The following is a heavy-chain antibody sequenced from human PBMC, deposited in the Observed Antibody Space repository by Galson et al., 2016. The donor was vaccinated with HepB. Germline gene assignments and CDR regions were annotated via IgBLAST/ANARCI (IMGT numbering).Heavy chain of an antibody. CDR1: GFTFSSYA. J-gene: IGHJ6*03. D-gene: IGHD1/OR15-1a*01. V-gene: IGHV3-30*04. CDR2: ISYDESHK. CDR3: ATTIQRGSQGFFYYMDV. Sequence: SLRLSCAAPGFTFSSYAIHWVRQAPGKGLEWVAVISYDESHKYYADSVKGRFTISRDNSKNPLSLQMNSLRPEDTAVYYCATTIQRGSQGFFYYMDVWGKGTTVTVSS.